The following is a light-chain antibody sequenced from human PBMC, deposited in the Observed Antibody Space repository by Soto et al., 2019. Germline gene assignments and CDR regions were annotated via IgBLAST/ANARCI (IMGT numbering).Light chain of an antibody. J-gene: IGKJ1*01. Sequence: EIVMTQSPATLSVSPGERATLSCRASQSVSSNLAWYQQTPGQAPRLLIYGASTRATGIPARFSGSGSGTEFTLTISSLQSEDFAVYYCQQSNNWPWTFGQGTKVDI. CDR3: QQSNNWPWT. CDR1: QSVSSN. CDR2: GAS. V-gene: IGKV3-15*01.